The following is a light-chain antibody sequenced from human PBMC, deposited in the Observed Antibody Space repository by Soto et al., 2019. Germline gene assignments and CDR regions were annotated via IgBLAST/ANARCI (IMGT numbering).Light chain of an antibody. V-gene: IGLV3-1*01. Sequence: SYELTQPPSVSVSPGQTASITCSGDYLGNKYASWYQQKPGQSPVLVIYQDTKRPSGIPERFSGSNSGKTATLTISGTQAMDEADYYCQAWDPSNVVFGGGTKVTVL. CDR2: QDT. CDR3: QAWDPSNVV. CDR1: YLGNKY. J-gene: IGLJ3*02.